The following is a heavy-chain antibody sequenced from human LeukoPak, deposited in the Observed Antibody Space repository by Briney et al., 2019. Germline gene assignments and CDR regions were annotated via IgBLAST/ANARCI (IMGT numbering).Heavy chain of an antibody. V-gene: IGHV3-23*01. CDR3: ANTMTFWSGYDY. J-gene: IGHJ4*02. Sequence: PGGSLRLSCAASGFTFSSYAMSWVRQAPGKGLEWVSAISGSGGSTYYADSVKGRFTISRDNSKNMLYLQMNSLRAEDTAVYYCANTMTFWSGYDYWGQGTLVTVSS. CDR2: ISGSGGST. CDR1: GFTFSSYA. D-gene: IGHD3-3*01.